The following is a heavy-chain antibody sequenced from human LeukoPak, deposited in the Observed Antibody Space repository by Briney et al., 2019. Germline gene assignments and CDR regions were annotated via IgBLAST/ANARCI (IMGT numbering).Heavy chain of an antibody. CDR2: MNPNSGNT. D-gene: IGHD1-1*01. J-gene: IGHJ4*02. Sequence: ASVKVSCKAPGYTFTSYDFNWVRQPTGQGLEWMGWMNPNSGNTGYAQKFQGRVTMTRNTSISTAYMELSSLRSEDTAVYYWARGQRERDYWGQGTLVTVSS. CDR3: ARGQRERDY. CDR1: GYTFTSYD. V-gene: IGHV1-8*01.